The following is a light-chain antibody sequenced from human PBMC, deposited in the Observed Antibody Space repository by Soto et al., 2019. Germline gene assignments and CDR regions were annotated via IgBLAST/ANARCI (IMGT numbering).Light chain of an antibody. J-gene: IGKJ2*01. CDR3: QQYNNWPYT. V-gene: IGKV3-15*01. CDR2: GAS. CDR1: QSVSSN. Sequence: EIVMTQSPATLAVSPGERAALSCRASQSVSSNFAWYQQKPGQAPRLLIYGASSRATGTPARFSGSGSGTELTLTISSLQSEDFALYYCQQYNNWPYTFGLGTKLEMK.